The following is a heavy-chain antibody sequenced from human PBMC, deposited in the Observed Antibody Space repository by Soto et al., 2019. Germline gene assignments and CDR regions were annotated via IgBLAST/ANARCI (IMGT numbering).Heavy chain of an antibody. CDR3: ESSGRNAYYYFDV. V-gene: IGHV5-51*01. D-gene: IGHD3-3*01. CDR2: IYAGGCNT. Sequence: IASKGSGYTFPTFWIAWLRQMGGEGVWWMGIIYAGGCNTRYSPSIQGQVTISANKSISTAHLKRSSLTASDAAMYYCESSGRNAYYYFDVWGQGTTVTVSS. J-gene: IGHJ6*02. CDR1: GYTFPTFW.